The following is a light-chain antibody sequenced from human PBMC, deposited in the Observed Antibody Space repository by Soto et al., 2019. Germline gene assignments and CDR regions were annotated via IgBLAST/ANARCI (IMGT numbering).Light chain of an antibody. CDR1: QSVSGNY. V-gene: IGKV3-20*01. CDR2: GTS. J-gene: IGKJ1*01. Sequence: IVLTQSPGTLSLSSGGVATLVCSASQSVSGNYLHWYQQKPGQAPRLLIFGTSSRATGIPDRFIGGWSGTDCTLTISRLEPEDVTVYYCQQCGSLPGTFGQGTKVDIK. CDR3: QQCGSLPGT.